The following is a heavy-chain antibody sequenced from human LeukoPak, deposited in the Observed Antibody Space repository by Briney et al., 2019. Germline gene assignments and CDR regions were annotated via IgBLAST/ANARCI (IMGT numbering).Heavy chain of an antibody. D-gene: IGHD1-26*01. CDR3: ARVEGGSYYFDY. J-gene: IGHJ4*02. Sequence: PGGSLRLSCSASGFTFSSYAMHWVRQAPGKGLEWVSVIYSGGSTYYADSVKGRFTISRDNSKNTLYLQMNSLRAEDTAVYYCARVEGGSYYFDYWGQGTLVTVSS. CDR1: GFTFSSYA. V-gene: IGHV3-53*01. CDR2: IYSGGST.